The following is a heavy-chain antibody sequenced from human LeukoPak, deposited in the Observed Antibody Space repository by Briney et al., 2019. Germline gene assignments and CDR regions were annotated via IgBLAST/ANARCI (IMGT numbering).Heavy chain of an antibody. J-gene: IGHJ4*02. CDR2: INPSGGST. D-gene: IGHD3-22*01. V-gene: IGHV1-46*01. Sequence: GASVKVSFKASGYTFTIYYMHWVRQAPGQGLEWMGIINPSGGSTSYAQKFQGRATMTKDTTTSTVYMELSSLRSEDTAVYYCASRITTAFDYWGQGTLVTVSS. CDR3: ASRITTAFDY. CDR1: GYTFTIYY.